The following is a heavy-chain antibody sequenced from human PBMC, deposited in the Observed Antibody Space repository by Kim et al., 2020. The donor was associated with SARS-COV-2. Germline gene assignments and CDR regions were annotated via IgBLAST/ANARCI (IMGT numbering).Heavy chain of an antibody. J-gene: IGHJ5*02. V-gene: IGHV4-34*01. CDR1: GGSFSGYY. CDR2: INHSGST. Sequence: SETLSLTCAVYGGSFSGYYWSWIRQPPGKGLEWIGEINHSGSTNYNPSLKSRVTISVDTSKNQFSLKLSSVTAADTAVYYCARGGIFGVVIRMRRFGWFDPWGQGTLVTVSS. D-gene: IGHD3-3*01. CDR3: ARGGIFGVVIRMRRFGWFDP.